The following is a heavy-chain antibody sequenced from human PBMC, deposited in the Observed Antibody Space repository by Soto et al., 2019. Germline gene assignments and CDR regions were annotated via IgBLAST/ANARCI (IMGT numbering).Heavy chain of an antibody. Sequence: GGSLRLSCAASGFTFSSYAMSWVRQAPGKGLEWVSAISGSGGSTYYADSVKGRFTISRDNSKNTLYLQMNSLRAEDTAVYYCANDYGGIRNYYYYGMDVWGQGTTVTVSS. V-gene: IGHV3-23*01. D-gene: IGHD4-17*01. J-gene: IGHJ6*02. CDR1: GFTFSSYA. CDR3: ANDYGGIRNYYYYGMDV. CDR2: ISGSGGST.